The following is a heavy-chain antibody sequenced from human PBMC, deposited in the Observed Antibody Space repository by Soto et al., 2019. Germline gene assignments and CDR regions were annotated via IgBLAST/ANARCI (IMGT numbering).Heavy chain of an antibody. CDR3: AKTVLRFLEWLLPFDY. J-gene: IGHJ4*02. D-gene: IGHD3-3*01. V-gene: IGHV3-23*01. CDR1: GFTFSSYA. Sequence: AGGSLRLSYAASGFTFSSYAMSWVRQAPGKGLEWVSAISGSGGSTYYADSVKGRFTISRDNSKNTLYLQMNSLRAEDTAVYYCAKTVLRFLEWLLPFDYWGQGTLVTVSS. CDR2: ISGSGGST.